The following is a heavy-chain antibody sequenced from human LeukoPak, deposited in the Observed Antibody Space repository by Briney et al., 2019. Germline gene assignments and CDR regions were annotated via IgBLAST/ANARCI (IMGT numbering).Heavy chain of an antibody. CDR3: ARGITDYGDYIVISYFDY. D-gene: IGHD4-17*01. V-gene: IGHV4-34*01. CDR1: GGSFSGYY. CDR2: INHSGST. Sequence: SETLSLTCAVYGGSFSGYYWSWIRQPPGKGLEWIGEINHSGSTNYNPSLKSRVTISVDTSKNQFSLKLSSVTAADTAVYYCARGITDYGDYIVISYFDYWGQGTQVTVSS. J-gene: IGHJ4*02.